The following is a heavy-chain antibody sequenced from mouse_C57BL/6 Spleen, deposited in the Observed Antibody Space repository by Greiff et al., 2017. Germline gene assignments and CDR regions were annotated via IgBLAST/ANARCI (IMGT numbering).Heavy chain of an antibody. CDR2: INYDGSST. CDR3: AREGLLPLDY. D-gene: IGHD2-3*01. CDR1: GFTFSDYY. J-gene: IGHJ2*01. V-gene: IGHV5-16*01. Sequence: DVQLVESEGGLVQPGSSMKLSCTASGFTFSDYYMAWVRQVPEKGLEWVANINYDGSSTYYLDSLKSRFIISRDNAKNILYLQMSSLKSEDTATYYCAREGLLPLDYWGQGTTLTVSS.